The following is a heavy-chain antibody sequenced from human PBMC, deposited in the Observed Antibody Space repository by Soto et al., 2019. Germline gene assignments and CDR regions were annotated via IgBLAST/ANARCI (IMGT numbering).Heavy chain of an antibody. CDR3: ARHQGGEWQNFDY. Sequence: PSETLSLTCTVSGGSISSYYWSWIRQPPGKGLEWIGYIYYSGSTNYNPSLKSRVTISVDTSKNQFSLKLSSVTAADTAVYYCARHQGGEWQNFDYWGQGTLVTVSS. J-gene: IGHJ4*02. V-gene: IGHV4-59*08. CDR2: IYYSGST. D-gene: IGHD3-10*01. CDR1: GGSISSYY.